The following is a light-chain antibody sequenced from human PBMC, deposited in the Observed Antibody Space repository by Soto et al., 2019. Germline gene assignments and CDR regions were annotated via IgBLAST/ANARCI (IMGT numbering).Light chain of an antibody. CDR2: GAS. CDR3: PQYGTLPRS. V-gene: IGKV3-20*01. J-gene: IGKJ4*01. Sequence: EILWTQSPGPLSLSPGDRATLSCRASQSLGNTFLAWYQQKSGQSPRLLIYGASDRATDIPDRFSGSGSGADFTLTISRLEPEDFAVYFCPQYGTLPRSFGGGTKVEIK. CDR1: QSLGNTF.